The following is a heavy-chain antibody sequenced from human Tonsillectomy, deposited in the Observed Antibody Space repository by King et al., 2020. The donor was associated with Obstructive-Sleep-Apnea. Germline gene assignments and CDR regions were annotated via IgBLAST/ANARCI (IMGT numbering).Heavy chain of an antibody. V-gene: IGHV3-30*04. CDR1: GFTFSSYA. CDR2: ISYYGSNK. D-gene: IGHD3-9*01. J-gene: IGHJ4*02. Sequence: VQLVESGGGVVQPGRSLRLSCAASGFTFSSYAMYWVRRAPGKGLEWGAVISYYGSNKYYADSVRSRFTISRDNSKNTLALKRNNLRAEETAVYYCAEDRWDNILTADFDDWGQGTLVTVSS. CDR3: AEDRWDNILTADFDD.